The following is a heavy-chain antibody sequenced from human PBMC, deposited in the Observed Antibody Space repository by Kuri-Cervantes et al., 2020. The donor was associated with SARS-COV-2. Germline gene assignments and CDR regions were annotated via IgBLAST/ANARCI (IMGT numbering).Heavy chain of an antibody. D-gene: IGHD2-21*01. V-gene: IGHV3-21*01. Sequence: GGSLRLSCAASGFTFSSYSMNWVRQAPGKGLEWVSSISSSSSYIYYADSVKGRFTISRDNSQNTLHLQMKSLRDEDTAIYYCAKGRAGVHDFWGQGTLVTVSS. J-gene: IGHJ4*02. CDR3: AKGRAGVHDF. CDR2: ISSSSSYI. CDR1: GFTFSSYS.